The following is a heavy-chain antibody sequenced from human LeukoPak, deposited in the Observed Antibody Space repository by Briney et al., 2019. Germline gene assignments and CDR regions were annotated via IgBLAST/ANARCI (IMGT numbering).Heavy chain of an antibody. V-gene: IGHV1-46*01. D-gene: IGHD2/OR15-2a*01. CDR2: INPSGGST. Sequence: ASVKVSCKASGYTFSSHYVHWVRQAPGQGLEWVGIINPSGGSTDSAQKFQGRVTMTRDTSTGTVYMELRGLRSEDTAVYYCARGSPKYINSWFDSWGQGTLVSVSS. CDR1: GYTFSSHY. CDR3: ARGSPKYINSWFDS. J-gene: IGHJ5*01.